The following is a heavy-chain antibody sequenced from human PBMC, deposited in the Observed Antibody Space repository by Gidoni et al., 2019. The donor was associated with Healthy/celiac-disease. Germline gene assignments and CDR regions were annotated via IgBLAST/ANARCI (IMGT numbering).Heavy chain of an antibody. CDR2: ISSSGSTI. V-gene: IGHV3-48*03. J-gene: IGHJ4*02. Sequence: EVQLVESGGGLVQPGGSLRLSCAASGFTFSSYEMNWVRQAPGKGLEWGSYISSSGSTIYYADSVKGRFTISRDNAKNSLYLQMNSLRAEDTAVYYCARVEQQLALDYWGQGTLVTVSS. CDR3: ARVEQQLALDY. CDR1: GFTFSSYE. D-gene: IGHD6-13*01.